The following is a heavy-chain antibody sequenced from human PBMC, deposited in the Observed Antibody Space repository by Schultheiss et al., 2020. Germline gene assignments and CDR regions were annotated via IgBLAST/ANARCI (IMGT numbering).Heavy chain of an antibody. D-gene: IGHD6-6*01. CDR1: GGSISSSNW. J-gene: IGHJ1*01. V-gene: IGHV4-4*02. CDR2: IYHSGST. CDR3: ARDGGSEYSSSSSYFQH. Sequence: LRRTLSLTCAVSGGSISSSNWWSWVRQPPGKGLEWIGEIYHSGSTNYNPSLKSRVTISVDTSKNQFSLKLSSVTAADTAVYYCARDGGSEYSSSSSYFQHWGQGTLVNVSS.